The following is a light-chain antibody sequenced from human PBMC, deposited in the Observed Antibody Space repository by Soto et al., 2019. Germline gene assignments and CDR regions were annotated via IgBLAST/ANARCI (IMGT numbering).Light chain of an antibody. V-gene: IGKV1-27*01. CDR2: AAS. CDR3: QKYSSVPV. J-gene: IGKJ3*01. CDR1: QDIRNF. Sequence: DIQMTQSPTSLSASVGDRVTITCRASQDIRNFVAWYQQKPGKAPKLLIYAASTLQSGVPSRFSGRGSGTDVTLTINSLQPEDVATYSGQKYSSVPVFGPGTKVEIK.